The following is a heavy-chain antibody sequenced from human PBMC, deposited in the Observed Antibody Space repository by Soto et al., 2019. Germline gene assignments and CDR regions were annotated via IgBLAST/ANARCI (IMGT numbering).Heavy chain of an antibody. V-gene: IGHV3-23*01. CDR2: ISGSGGST. D-gene: IGHD3-10*01. CDR3: AVYYGSGSYYSFDY. Sequence: EVQLLESGGGLVQPGGSLRLSCAASGFTFSSYAMSWVRQAPGKGLEWVSAISGSGGSTYYADSVKGRFTISRDNSKNTLYLQMNSLRAGDTAVYYCAVYYGSGSYYSFDYWGQGTLVTVSS. J-gene: IGHJ4*02. CDR1: GFTFSSYA.